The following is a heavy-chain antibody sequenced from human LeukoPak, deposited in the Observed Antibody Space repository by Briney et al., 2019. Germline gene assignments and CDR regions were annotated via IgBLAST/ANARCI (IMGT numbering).Heavy chain of an antibody. Sequence: PGGSLRLSCAASGFTFSSYAMNWVRQAPGKGLEWVSGISGSGGSTYYADSVKGRFTISRDNSKNTLYLQINSLRAEDTAVYYCARGFNRGFDPWGQGTLVIVSS. CDR1: GFTFSSYA. J-gene: IGHJ5*02. V-gene: IGHV3-23*01. CDR3: ARGFNRGFDP. D-gene: IGHD3-10*01. CDR2: ISGSGGST.